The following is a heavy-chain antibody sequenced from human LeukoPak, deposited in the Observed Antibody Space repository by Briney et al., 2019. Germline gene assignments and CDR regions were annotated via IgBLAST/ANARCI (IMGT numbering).Heavy chain of an antibody. CDR2: ISWNSGSI. Sequence: GGSLRLSCAASGFTFDDYAMHWVRQAPGKGLEWVSGISWNSGSIGYADSVKGRFTISRDNAKNSLYLQMNSLRAEDTAVYYCAREPIWFGEFHAFDIWGQGTMVTVSS. V-gene: IGHV3-9*01. CDR3: AREPIWFGEFHAFDI. CDR1: GFTFDDYA. D-gene: IGHD3-10*01. J-gene: IGHJ3*02.